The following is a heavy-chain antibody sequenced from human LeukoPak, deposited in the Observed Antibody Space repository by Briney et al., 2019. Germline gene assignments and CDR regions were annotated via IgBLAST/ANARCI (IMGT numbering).Heavy chain of an antibody. CDR2: INHSGST. D-gene: IGHD1-26*01. Sequence: SETLSLTCAVYGGSFSGYYWSWIRQPPGKGLEWIGEINHSGSTNYNPSLKSRVTISVDTSKNQFSLKLSSVTAADTAVYYCARGVGHWGQGTLVTVSS. CDR3: ARGVGH. V-gene: IGHV4-34*01. CDR1: GGSFSGYY. J-gene: IGHJ4*02.